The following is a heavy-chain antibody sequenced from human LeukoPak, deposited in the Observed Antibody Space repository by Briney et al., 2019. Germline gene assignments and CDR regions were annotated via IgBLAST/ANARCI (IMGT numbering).Heavy chain of an antibody. CDR1: GFTFGDYA. CDR3: AKDTVAGTWLHY. D-gene: IGHD6-19*01. Sequence: GGSLRLSCAASGFTFGDYAMHWVRQAPGKGLEWVSLIRGDGRTTSYAGSVKGRFTISRDNSKNSLYLQMSSLRGEDTAMYYCAKDTVAGTWLHYWGQGTLVTVSS. CDR2: IRGDGRTT. V-gene: IGHV3-43*02. J-gene: IGHJ4*02.